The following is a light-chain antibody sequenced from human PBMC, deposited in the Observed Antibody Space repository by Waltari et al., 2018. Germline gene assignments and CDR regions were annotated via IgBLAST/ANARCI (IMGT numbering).Light chain of an antibody. J-gene: IGKJ1*01. Sequence: DIVVTQSPDSLTVSLGERATINCTSSQTLLFDSNTKNYMAWYQQKPGLPPRLLVYWATTRQPGVPDRFSGSGSGTDFSLTIDNLQPEDVAVYYCHQYVTAPWTFGQGTRVEI. CDR1: QTLLFDSNTKNY. CDR3: HQYVTAPWT. V-gene: IGKV4-1*01. CDR2: WAT.